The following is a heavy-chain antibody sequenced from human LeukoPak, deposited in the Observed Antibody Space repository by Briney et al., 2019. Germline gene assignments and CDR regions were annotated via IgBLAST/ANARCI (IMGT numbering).Heavy chain of an antibody. D-gene: IGHD4-23*01. V-gene: IGHV4-31*03. CDR3: TRVDPYGGNSDAFDI. CDR1: GGSITSGGFC. J-gene: IGHJ3*02. CDR2: IYYTGST. Sequence: PSETLSLTCTVSGGSITSGGFCWSWVRQHPGKGLEWMGHIYYTGSTYYNPSLKSRVIMSVDTSRNQFSLKLSSVTAADTAVYYCTRVDPYGGNSDAFDIWGQGTMVTVSS.